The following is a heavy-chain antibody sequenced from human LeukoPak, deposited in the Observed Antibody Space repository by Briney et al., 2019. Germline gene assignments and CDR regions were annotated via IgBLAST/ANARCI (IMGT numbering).Heavy chain of an antibody. CDR3: ARGDPHADL. J-gene: IGHJ5*02. V-gene: IGHV3-48*03. CDR2: ITISGHTK. Sequence: GGSLRLSCAASGFDLSTYEMNWVRQAPGKGLEWIADITISGHTKNYADSVKGRFTISRDNARTSLYLQMNSLGVEDTGVYYCARGDPHADLWGQGTLVTVSS. CDR1: GFDLSTYE.